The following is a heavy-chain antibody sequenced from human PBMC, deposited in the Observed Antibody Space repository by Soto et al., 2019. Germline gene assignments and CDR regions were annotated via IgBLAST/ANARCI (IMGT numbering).Heavy chain of an antibody. D-gene: IGHD6-13*01. J-gene: IGHJ6*02. CDR3: GRGPSPRAPAGGTPYYYAMDV. CDR2: MNPINGAT. CDR1: GYGFTAYD. V-gene: IGHV1-8*02. Sequence: ASVKVSCKASGYGFTAYDINWVRQASGQGLEWMGWMNPINGATGSARRFQGRVSMTRNTATNTAYLELTSLRSDDTAVYYCGRGPSPRAPAGGTPYYYAMDVWGQGTKDIASS.